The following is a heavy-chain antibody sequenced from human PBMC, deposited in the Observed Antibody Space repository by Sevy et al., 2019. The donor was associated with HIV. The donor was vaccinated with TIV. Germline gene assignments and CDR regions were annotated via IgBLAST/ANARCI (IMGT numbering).Heavy chain of an antibody. CDR3: ARTMPGGYYDYTGSSGYFQH. Sequence: GGSLRLSCAASGFTISSYAMSWVRQAPGKGLECVSVLSGSGGSTYYAGSVKGRFTISRDKSKNTLYLQMNSLRAEDTAIYYCARTMPGGYYDYTGSSGYFQHWGQGTLVTVSS. D-gene: IGHD3-22*01. J-gene: IGHJ1*01. CDR2: LSGSGGST. CDR1: GFTISSYA. V-gene: IGHV3-23*01.